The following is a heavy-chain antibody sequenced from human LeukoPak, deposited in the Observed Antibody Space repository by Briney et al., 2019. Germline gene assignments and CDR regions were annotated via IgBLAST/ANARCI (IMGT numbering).Heavy chain of an antibody. CDR1: GFTFSSYW. CDR2: INSDGSTT. D-gene: IGHD5/OR15-5a*01. J-gene: IGHJ4*02. Sequence: PGGSLRLSCVASGFTFSSYWMHWVRQAPGEGLVWVSRINSDGSTTTYADSVKGRFTISRDNAKNSLYLQMNSLRADDTALYYCAKDKNEIVSTYYDYWGQGTLVTVSS. V-gene: IGHV3-74*01. CDR3: AKDKNEIVSTYYDY.